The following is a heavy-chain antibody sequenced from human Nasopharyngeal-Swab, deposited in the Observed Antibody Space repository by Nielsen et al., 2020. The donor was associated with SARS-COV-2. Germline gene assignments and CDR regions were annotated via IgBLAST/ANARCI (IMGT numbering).Heavy chain of an antibody. CDR3: ARSGTRKYDLDV. V-gene: IGHV4-4*07. CDR2: VNTSGST. CDR1: GGSISGYF. D-gene: IGHD1-1*01. J-gene: IGHJ6*01. Sequence: GSLRPSCSVSGGSISGYFLSWIRQPAGEGLEGSGRVNTSGSTNYNPSPKSRGPISIDMSKNQFSLELRSVTAADTALYYCARSGTRKYDLDVWGQGTTVIVSS.